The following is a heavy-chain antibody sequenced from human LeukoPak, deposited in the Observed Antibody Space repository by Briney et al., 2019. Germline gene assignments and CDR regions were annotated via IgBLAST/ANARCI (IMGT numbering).Heavy chain of an antibody. D-gene: IGHD6-13*01. Sequence: SSETLSLTCAVSGVSVRSYNYWSWVRQPPGKSLEWLGEVYHSGSTIYNPSLESRITISMDTSKNQFSLRLTSVTAADTAVYYCVRDRDSSSHFDYWGQGTLVTVSS. CDR3: VRDRDSSSHFDY. J-gene: IGHJ4*02. CDR2: VYHSGST. CDR1: GVSVRSYNY. V-gene: IGHV4-4*02.